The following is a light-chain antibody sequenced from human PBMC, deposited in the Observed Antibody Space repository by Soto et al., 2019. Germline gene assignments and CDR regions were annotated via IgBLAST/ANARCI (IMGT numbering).Light chain of an antibody. CDR2: KAS. Sequence: DIQMTQSPSTLSASVGDRVTITCRASQSISSWLAWYQQKPGKAPKLMIYKASSLESGVPSRFSGSGSGTEFTLTISSLQPDYFATYYCQQYNSYPWTFGQGTKVEIK. CDR1: QSISSW. J-gene: IGKJ1*01. CDR3: QQYNSYPWT. V-gene: IGKV1-5*03.